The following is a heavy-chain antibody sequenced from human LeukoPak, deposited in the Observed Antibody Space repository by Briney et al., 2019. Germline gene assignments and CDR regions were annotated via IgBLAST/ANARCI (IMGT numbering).Heavy chain of an antibody. V-gene: IGHV4-59*01. CDR3: ARDMRQWLVPDNWFDP. CDR2: IYYSGST. D-gene: IGHD6-19*01. CDR1: GGSISSYY. J-gene: IGHJ5*02. Sequence: SETLSLTCTVSGGSISSYYWSWLRQPPGKGLEWIGYIYYSGSTNYNPSLKSRVTISVDTSKNQFSLKLSSVTAAATAVYYCARDMRQWLVPDNWFDPWGQGTLVTVSS.